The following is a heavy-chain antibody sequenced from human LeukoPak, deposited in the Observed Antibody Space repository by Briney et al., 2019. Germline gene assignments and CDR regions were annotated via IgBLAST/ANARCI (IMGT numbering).Heavy chain of an antibody. D-gene: IGHD3-10*01. V-gene: IGHV3-30*18. CDR2: ISYDGSTK. Sequence: GGSLRLSCAASGFTFGDYAMHWVRRAPGKGLEWVALISYDGSTKHYADSVKGRFTISRDNSKNTLSLQINSLRSEDTAVNYCAKDLHYYGPGSSPQYWGQGTLVTVSS. CDR3: AKDLHYYGPGSSPQY. CDR1: GFTFGDYA. J-gene: IGHJ4*02.